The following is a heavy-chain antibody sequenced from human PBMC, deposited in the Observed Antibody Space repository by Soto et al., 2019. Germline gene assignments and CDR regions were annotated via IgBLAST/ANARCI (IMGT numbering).Heavy chain of an antibody. CDR1: GFTFSRYE. V-gene: IGHV3-48*03. CDR3: VREEGFLEHGFDV. J-gene: IGHJ6*02. CDR2: ISSTGTTI. Sequence: EVQLVESGGGLVQPGKSLRLSCAASGFTFSRYEMTWVRQAPGKGLEWISYISSTGTTIYYADAVKGRFTISRDNAKNSLFLQMNSLRDEDTGVYYCVREEGFLEHGFDVWGQGTTVIVSS. D-gene: IGHD3-3*01.